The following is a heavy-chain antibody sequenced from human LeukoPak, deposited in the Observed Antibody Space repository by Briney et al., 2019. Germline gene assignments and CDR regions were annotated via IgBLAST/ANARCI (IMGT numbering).Heavy chain of an antibody. V-gene: IGHV3-11*01. CDR1: GFTFSDYY. Sequence: GVSLRLSCAASGFTFSDYYMSWIRQAPGKGLEWVSYISSSGSTIYYADSVKGRFTISRDNAKNSLYLQMNSLRAEDTAVYYCARDPNPDYYGSGSYYGYMDVWGKGTTVTVSS. CDR3: ARDPNPDYYGSGSYYGYMDV. J-gene: IGHJ6*03. D-gene: IGHD3-10*01. CDR2: ISSSGSTI.